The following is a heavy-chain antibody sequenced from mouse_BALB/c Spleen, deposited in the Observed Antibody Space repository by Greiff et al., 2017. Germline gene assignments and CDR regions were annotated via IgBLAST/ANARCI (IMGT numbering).Heavy chain of an antibody. CDR3: ARHPLYFDY. V-gene: IGHV5-12-1*01. CDR2: ISSGGGST. J-gene: IGHJ2*01. CDR1: GFAFSSYD. Sequence: EVQRVESGGGLVKPGGSLKLSCAASGFAFSSYDMSWVRQTPEKRLEWVAYISSGGGSTYYPDTVKGRFTISRDNAKNTLYLQMSSLKSEDTAMYYCARHPLYFDYWGQGTTLTVSS.